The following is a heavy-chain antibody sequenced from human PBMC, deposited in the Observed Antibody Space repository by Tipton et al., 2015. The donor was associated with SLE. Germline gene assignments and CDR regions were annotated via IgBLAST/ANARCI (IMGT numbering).Heavy chain of an antibody. V-gene: IGHV4-34*01. CDR1: GGSFSGYY. Sequence: TLSLTCAVYGGSFSGYYWSWIRQPPGKGLEWIGEINHSGSTNYNPSLKGRVTISVDTSKNQFSLKLSSVTAADTAVYYCAKRNDFWSGYYGYYYGMDVWGQGTTVPVSS. CDR2: INHSGST. J-gene: IGHJ6*02. CDR3: AKRNDFWSGYYGYYYGMDV. D-gene: IGHD3-3*01.